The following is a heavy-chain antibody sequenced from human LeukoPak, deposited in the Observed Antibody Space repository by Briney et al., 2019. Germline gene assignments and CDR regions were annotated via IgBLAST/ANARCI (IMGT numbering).Heavy chain of an antibody. Sequence: GGSLRLSCVVSGFTFNRCWMNWVRQAPGKGLEWVAHINPDGRDTYYVDSVKGRFTISRDNAQNSMYLQMDSLRVEDTAVYYCTSWGDTAAEYFQRWGQGTLVTVSS. V-gene: IGHV3-7*01. CDR1: GFTFNRCW. D-gene: IGHD2-21*02. CDR3: TSWGDTAAEYFQR. CDR2: INPDGRDT. J-gene: IGHJ1*01.